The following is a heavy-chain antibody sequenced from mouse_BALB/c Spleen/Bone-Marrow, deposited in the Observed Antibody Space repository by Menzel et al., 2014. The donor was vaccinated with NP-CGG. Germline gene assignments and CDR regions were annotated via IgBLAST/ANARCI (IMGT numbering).Heavy chain of an antibody. V-gene: IGHV1-59*01. Sequence: QVQLQQSRPELVKPGASVKLPCKASGYTFTSYWMHWVKQRPGQGLEWIGVIDPSDSYTSYNQKFKGKATLTVDTSSSTAYMQLSSLTSEDSAVYFCTRQTARATSLDYWGQGTSLPVPS. D-gene: IGHD3-2*01. CDR1: GYTFTSYW. CDR2: IDPSDSYT. CDR3: TRQTARATSLDY. J-gene: IGHJ2*02.